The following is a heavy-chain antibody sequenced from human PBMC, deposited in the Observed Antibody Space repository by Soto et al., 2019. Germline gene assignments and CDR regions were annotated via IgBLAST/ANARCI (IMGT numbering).Heavy chain of an antibody. CDR2: ISGGGDAA. CDR3: ARKILGSTTRPNYWDCDL. J-gene: IGHJ2*01. CDR1: GFTFINYA. Sequence: EVQVLESGGGLVQPGGSLRLSCAGSGFTFINYAMNWVRQAPGKGLEWVSSISGGGDAAFFPDSVRGRFTISRDNSKNTVTLQMNSLGVDDTAVYYCARKILGSTTRPNYWDCDLWGRGTLVTVSS. V-gene: IGHV3-23*01. D-gene: IGHD7-27*01.